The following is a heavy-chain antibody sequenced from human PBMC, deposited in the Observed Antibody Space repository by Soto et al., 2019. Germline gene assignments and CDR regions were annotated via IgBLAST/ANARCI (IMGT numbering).Heavy chain of an antibody. CDR3: ARDRGYCTNGVCYTGGDAFDI. V-gene: IGHV4-4*07. J-gene: IGHJ3*02. D-gene: IGHD2-8*01. Sequence: SETLSLTCTVSGGSISSYYWSWIRQPAGKGLEWIGRIYTSGSTNYNPSLKSRVTMSVDTSKNQSSLKLSPVTAADTAVYYCARDRGYCTNGVCYTGGDAFDIWGQGTMVTVSS. CDR2: IYTSGST. CDR1: GGSISSYY.